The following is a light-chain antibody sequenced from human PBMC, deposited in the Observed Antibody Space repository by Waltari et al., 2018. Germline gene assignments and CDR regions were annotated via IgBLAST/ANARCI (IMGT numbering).Light chain of an antibody. CDR2: GTS. V-gene: IGLV1-40*01. CDR1: GSTLGAGYD. J-gene: IGLJ2*01. CDR3: QSYDTSLSVV. Sequence: QSVLTQPPSVSGAPGQRLSISCTGRGSTLGAGYDVHWYQQHPGKPPKLLIYGTSTRPPGVPDRFFGSQSGTSASLAITALQAEDEAEYYCQSYDTSLSVVFGGGTKLTVL.